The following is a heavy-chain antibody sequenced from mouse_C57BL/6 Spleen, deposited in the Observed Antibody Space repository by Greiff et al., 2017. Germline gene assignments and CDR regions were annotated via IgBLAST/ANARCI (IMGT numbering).Heavy chain of an antibody. CDR2: IYPGDGDT. J-gene: IGHJ4*01. CDR1: GYAFSSYW. Sequence: VKLQQSGAELVKPGASVKISCKASGYAFSSYWMNWVKQRPGKGLEWIGQIYPGDGDTNYNGKFKGKATLTADKSSSTAYMQLSSLTSEDSAVYFCARRWLLRGGYAMDYWGQGTSVTVSS. D-gene: IGHD2-3*01. CDR3: ARRWLLRGGYAMDY. V-gene: IGHV1-80*01.